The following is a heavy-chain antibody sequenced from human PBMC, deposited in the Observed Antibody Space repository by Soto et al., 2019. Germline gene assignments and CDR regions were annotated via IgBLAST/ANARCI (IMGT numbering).Heavy chain of an antibody. J-gene: IGHJ4*02. CDR3: TRVSTQLEDDY. CDR2: INSEGTST. D-gene: IGHD1-1*01. Sequence: VQLVESGGGLVQPGGSLRLSCAASGFTFSDFWMHWVRQVPGKGLMWVARINSEGTSTIHADSVKGRFSISRDNAKNTLYLHRSSLRAEDTGVYYCTRVSTQLEDDYWGQGARVTVSA. V-gene: IGHV3-74*01. CDR1: GFTFSDFW.